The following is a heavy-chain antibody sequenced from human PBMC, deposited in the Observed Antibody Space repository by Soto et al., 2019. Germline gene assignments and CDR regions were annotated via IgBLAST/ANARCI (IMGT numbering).Heavy chain of an antibody. J-gene: IGHJ4*02. D-gene: IGHD6-19*01. CDR2: IYYSGST. V-gene: IGHV4-59*01. Sequence: TLSLTCTVSGGSISSYYWSWIRQPPGKGLEWIGYIYYSGSTNYNPSLKSRVTISVDTSKNQFSLKLSSVTAADTAVYYCARVRLAAAGTRYSSGWYIDYWGQGTLVTVSS. CDR1: GGSISSYY. CDR3: ARVRLAAAGTRYSSGWYIDY.